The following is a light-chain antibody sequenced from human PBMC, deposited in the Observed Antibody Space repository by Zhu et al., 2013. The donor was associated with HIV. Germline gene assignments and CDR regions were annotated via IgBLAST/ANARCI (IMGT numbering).Light chain of an antibody. CDR3: QHYHSYPYS. CDR1: QSFSSSY. V-gene: IGKV3-20*01. Sequence: EIVLTQSPGTLSLSPGERATLSCRASQSFSSSYLAWFQQKPGQAPRLLIYDASNRATGIPARFSGSGSGTDFTLTIYSLQPDDFATYYCQHYHSYPYSFGQGTKLEIK. J-gene: IGKJ2*03. CDR2: DAS.